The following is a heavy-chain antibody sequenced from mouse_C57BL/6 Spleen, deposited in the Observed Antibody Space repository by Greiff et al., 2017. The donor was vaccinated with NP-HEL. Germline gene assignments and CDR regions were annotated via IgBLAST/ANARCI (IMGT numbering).Heavy chain of an antibody. D-gene: IGHD1-1*01. V-gene: IGHV1-61*01. CDR3: ARSYYYGSSLYAMDY. Sequence: VQLQQPGAELVKPGASVKMSCKASGYTFTSYWITWVKQRPGQGLEWIGNIDPSDSETHYNQKFKDKATLTVDKSSSTAYMQLSSLTSEDSAVYYCARSYYYGSSLYAMDYWGQGTSVTVSS. CDR2: IDPSDSET. J-gene: IGHJ4*01. CDR1: GYTFTSYW.